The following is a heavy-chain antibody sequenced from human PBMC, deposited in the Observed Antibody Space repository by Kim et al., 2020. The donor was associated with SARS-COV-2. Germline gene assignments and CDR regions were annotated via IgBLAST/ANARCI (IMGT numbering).Heavy chain of an antibody. CDR3: ARTYYDFWSGYSYYYYYM. Sequence: SETLSLTCTVSGGSISSYYWSWIRQPPGKGLEWIGYIYYSGSTNYNPSLKSRVTISVDTSKNQFSLKLSSVTAADTAVYYCARTYYDFWSGYSYYYYYM. D-gene: IGHD3-3*01. J-gene: IGHJ6*03. CDR2: IYYSGST. V-gene: IGHV4-59*01. CDR1: GGSISSYY.